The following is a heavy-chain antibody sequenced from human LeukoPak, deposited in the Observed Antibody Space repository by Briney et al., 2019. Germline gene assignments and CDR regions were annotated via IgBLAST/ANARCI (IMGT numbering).Heavy chain of an antibody. V-gene: IGHV1-24*01. CDR2: FDPVDGET. J-gene: IGHJ4*02. Sequence: ASVKVSCKVSGYSLTQLSMHWVRQGIGRGLEWMGGFDPVDGETIYAQKFQGRVTMTENTSTDTAYMELSSLRSDDTAVYYCAILLEDYAFSTGSAKDYWGQGTLVTVSS. CDR1: GYSLTQLS. CDR3: AILLEDYAFSTGSAKDY. D-gene: IGHD3-3*01.